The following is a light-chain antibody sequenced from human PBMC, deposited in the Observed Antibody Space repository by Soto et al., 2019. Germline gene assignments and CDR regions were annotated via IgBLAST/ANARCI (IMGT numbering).Light chain of an antibody. J-gene: IGKJ1*01. V-gene: IGKV3-20*01. CDR1: QSLGNTY. Sequence: ELVLTQSPGTLSLSPGESATLSCRASQSLGNTYLAWYQQKPGQAPRLLIFGASIRDTGIPDSFSGSGSGTDFTLTISRLEPEDFAVYYCHQYGSSPGAFGQGTKVDIK. CDR3: HQYGSSPGA. CDR2: GAS.